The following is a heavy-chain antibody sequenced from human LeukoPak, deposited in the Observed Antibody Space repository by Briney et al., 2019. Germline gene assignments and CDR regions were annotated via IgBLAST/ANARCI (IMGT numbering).Heavy chain of an antibody. CDR3: ARDPIAAAGTDAFDV. Sequence: KPSETLSLTCTVSGGSITSYYWSWIRQPPGKGLEWIGYIYYRGNTNYHPSLKSRVTISVDTSKNQFSLKLSSVTAADTAVYYCARDPIAAAGTDAFDVWGQGTTVTVSS. CDR1: GGSITSYY. V-gene: IGHV4-59*01. J-gene: IGHJ3*01. CDR2: IYYRGNT. D-gene: IGHD6-13*01.